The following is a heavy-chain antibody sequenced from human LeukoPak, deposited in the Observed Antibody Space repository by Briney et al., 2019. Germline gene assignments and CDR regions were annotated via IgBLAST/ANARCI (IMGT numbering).Heavy chain of an antibody. Sequence: GGSLRLSCAASGFTFSSYEMNWVRQAPGKGLEWVSLISNGAGTIYYADSVKGRFTISRDNAKNSLYLQMNSLRAEDTAVHYCARGLYLMDVWGQGTTVTVSS. V-gene: IGHV3-48*03. CDR2: ISNGAGTI. D-gene: IGHD2-2*02. CDR3: ARGLYLMDV. J-gene: IGHJ6*02. CDR1: GFTFSSYE.